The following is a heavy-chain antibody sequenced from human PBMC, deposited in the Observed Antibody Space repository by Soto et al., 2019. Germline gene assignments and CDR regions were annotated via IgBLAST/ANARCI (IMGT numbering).Heavy chain of an antibody. CDR1: GGTFSSYA. CDR2: IIPIFGTA. D-gene: IGHD3-10*01. J-gene: IGHJ4*02. Sequence: QVQLVQSGAEVKKPGSSVKVSCKASGGTFSSYAISWVRQAPGQGLEWMGGIIPIFGTANYAQKFQGRVTITADESTSTAYMELSSLRSEDTAVYYSARDYRREFPGASYYFDYWGQGTLVTVSS. CDR3: ARDYRREFPGASYYFDY. V-gene: IGHV1-69*01.